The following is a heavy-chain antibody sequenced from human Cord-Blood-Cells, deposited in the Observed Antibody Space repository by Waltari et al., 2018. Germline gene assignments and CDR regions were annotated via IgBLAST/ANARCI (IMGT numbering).Heavy chain of an antibody. CDR2: IYYSGST. Sequence: QVQLQESGPGLVKPSETLSLTCTVSGGSISSYYWSWIRQPPGKGLEWIGYIYYSGSTNHNPSLKSRVTISVDTSKNQFSLKLSSVTAADTAVYYCARGVAYSSSSYYYYYMDVWGKGTTVTVSS. V-gene: IGHV4-59*01. CDR3: ARGVAYSSSSYYYYYMDV. J-gene: IGHJ6*03. D-gene: IGHD6-6*01. CDR1: GGSISSYY.